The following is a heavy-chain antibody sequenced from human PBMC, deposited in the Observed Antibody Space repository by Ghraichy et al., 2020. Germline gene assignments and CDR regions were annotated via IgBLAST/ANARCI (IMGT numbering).Heavy chain of an antibody. D-gene: IGHD4/OR15-4a*01. CDR1: GGSFSGYY. CDR2: INHSGST. V-gene: IGHV4-34*01. Sequence: SETLSLTCAVYGGSFSGYYWSWIRQPPGKGLEWIGEINHSGSTNYNPSLKSRVTISVDTSKNQFSLKLSSVTAADTAVYYCARGRANGVDYWGQGTLVTVSS. CDR3: ARGRANGVDY. J-gene: IGHJ4*02.